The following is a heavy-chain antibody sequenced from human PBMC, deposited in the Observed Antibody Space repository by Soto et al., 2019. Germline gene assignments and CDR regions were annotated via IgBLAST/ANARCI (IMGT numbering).Heavy chain of an antibody. Sequence: GGSLRLSCAASGFTFSSYGMHWVRQAPGKGLEWVAVIWYDGSNKYYADSVKGRFTISRDNSKNTLYLQMNSLRAEDTAVYYCARDDRGIVVVSCFDYWGQGTLVTVSS. CDR1: GFTFSSYG. J-gene: IGHJ4*02. CDR2: IWYDGSNK. D-gene: IGHD3-22*01. CDR3: ARDDRGIVVVSCFDY. V-gene: IGHV3-33*01.